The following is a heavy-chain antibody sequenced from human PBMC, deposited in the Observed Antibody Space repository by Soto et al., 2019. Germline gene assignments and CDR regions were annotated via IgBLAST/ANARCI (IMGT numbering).Heavy chain of an antibody. Sequence: GGSLRLSCAASGFTFSSYSMNWVRQAPGKGLEWVSYISSSSSTIYYADSVKGRFTISRDNAKNSLYLQMNSLRDEDTAVYYCARAIVVVITSLAFDIWGQGTMVTVSS. CDR2: ISSSSSTI. CDR3: ARAIVVVITSLAFDI. D-gene: IGHD3-22*01. CDR1: GFTFSSYS. J-gene: IGHJ3*02. V-gene: IGHV3-48*02.